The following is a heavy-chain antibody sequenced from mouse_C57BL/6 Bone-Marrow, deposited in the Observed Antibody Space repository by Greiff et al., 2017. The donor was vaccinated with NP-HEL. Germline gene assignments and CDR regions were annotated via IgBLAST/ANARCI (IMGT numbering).Heavy chain of an antibody. CDR3: AINCNNLFAY. Sequence: QVHVKQPGAELVKPGASVKVSCKASGYTFTSYWMHWVKQRPGQGLEWIGRIHPSDSDTNYNQKFKGKATLTVDKSSSTAYMQLSSLTSEDSAVYYCAINCNNLFAYWGQGTLVTVSA. CDR1: GYTFTSYW. V-gene: IGHV1-74*01. CDR2: IHPSDSDT. J-gene: IGHJ3*01. D-gene: IGHD2-5*01.